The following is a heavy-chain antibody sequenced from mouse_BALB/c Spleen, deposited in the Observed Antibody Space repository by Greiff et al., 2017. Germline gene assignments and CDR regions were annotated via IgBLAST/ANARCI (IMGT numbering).Heavy chain of an antibody. Sequence: QVQLQQSGPSLVQPSQSLSITCTVSGFSLTSYGVHWVRQSPGKGLEWLGVIWRGGSTDYNAAFMSRLSITKDNSKSQVFFKMNSLQADDTAIYYCAKNGYYGNYYFDYWGQGTTLTVSS. CDR3: AKNGYYGNYYFDY. CDR2: IWRGGST. CDR1: GFSLTSYG. J-gene: IGHJ2*01. V-gene: IGHV2-5-1*01. D-gene: IGHD2-1*01.